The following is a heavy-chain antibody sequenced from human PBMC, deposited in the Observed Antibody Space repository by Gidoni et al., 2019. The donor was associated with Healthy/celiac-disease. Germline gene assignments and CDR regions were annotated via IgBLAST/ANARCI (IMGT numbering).Heavy chain of an antibody. CDR2: IRSKAYGGTT. V-gene: IGHV3-49*04. CDR1: GFTFGDYA. J-gene: IGHJ6*02. Sequence: EVQLVESGGGLVQPGRSLRLSCTASGFTFGDYAMSWVRQAPGKGLEWVGFIRSKAYGGTTEYAASVKGRFTISRDDSKSIAYLQMNSLKTEDTAVYYCTRPHTPMDVWGQGTTVTVSS. CDR3: TRPHTPMDV.